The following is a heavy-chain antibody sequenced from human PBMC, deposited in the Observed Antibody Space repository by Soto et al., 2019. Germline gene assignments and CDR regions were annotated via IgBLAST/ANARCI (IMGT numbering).Heavy chain of an antibody. Sequence: QVHLVESGGGVVQPGRSLRLSCAASGFTFSTYGMHWVRQAPGKGLEWVALISYDGSNKYYVDSVKGRFAISRDNSNNTLYLQMNSLRVEDTATYYCAKEHLYPSGSCPGGYWGQGILVTVSS. CDR3: AKEHLYPSGSCPGGY. CDR1: GFTFSTYG. D-gene: IGHD3-10*01. V-gene: IGHV3-30*18. CDR2: ISYDGSNK. J-gene: IGHJ4*02.